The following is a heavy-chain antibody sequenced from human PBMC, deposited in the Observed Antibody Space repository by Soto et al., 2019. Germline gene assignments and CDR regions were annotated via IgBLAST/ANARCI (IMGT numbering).Heavy chain of an antibody. CDR3: ARYIPGVRYYGMDV. Sequence: EVHLLESGGDLVQPGGSLRLSCAASGFTFSSYAMKWVRQAPGKGLEWVSLIGESGTPTYYADSVKGRFTISRDNSGNTLFLEMYSLRAEDTAVYYCARYIPGVRYYGMDVWGQGTTVTVSS. V-gene: IGHV3-23*01. CDR2: IGESGTPT. D-gene: IGHD2-2*01. CDR1: GFTFSSYA. J-gene: IGHJ6*02.